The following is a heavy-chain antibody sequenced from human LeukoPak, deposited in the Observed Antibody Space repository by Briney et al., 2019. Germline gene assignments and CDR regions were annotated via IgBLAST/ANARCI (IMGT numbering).Heavy chain of an antibody. V-gene: IGHV7-4-1*02. CDR2: INTNTGNP. D-gene: IGHD4-17*01. Sequence: ASVKVSCKASGYTVTSYAMNWVRQAPGQGLEWMGWINTNTGNPTYAQGFTGRFVFSLDTSVSTAYLQISSLKAEDIAVYYCARVPHHDYGDSFDYWGQGTLVTVSS. J-gene: IGHJ4*02. CDR1: GYTVTSYA. CDR3: ARVPHHDYGDSFDY.